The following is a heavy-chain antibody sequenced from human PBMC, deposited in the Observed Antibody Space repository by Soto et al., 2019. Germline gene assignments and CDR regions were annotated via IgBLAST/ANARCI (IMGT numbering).Heavy chain of an antibody. CDR1: GFTFSSYS. J-gene: IGHJ4*02. CDR3: ATGGKYANMTM. CDR2: ISGSSSII. V-gene: IGHV3-48*01. D-gene: IGHD2-2*01. Sequence: EVQLVESGGGLVQPGGSLRLSCAASGFTFSSYSMNWVRQAPGKGLEWVSYISGSSSIIYYTDSVKGRFTISRDNAKNSLHLQMNSLRAEDTAVYYCATGGKYANMTMWGQGTLVTVSS.